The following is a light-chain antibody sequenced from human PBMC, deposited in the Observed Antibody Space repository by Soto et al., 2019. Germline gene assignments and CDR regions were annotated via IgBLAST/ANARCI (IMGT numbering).Light chain of an antibody. V-gene: IGKV1-5*03. CDR2: KAS. J-gene: IGKJ5*01. Sequence: DIQMTQSPSTLSASVGDRVTITCRASQSISSWLACYQQKPGKAPKLLIYKASSLESGVPSRFSGSGSGTDFTLTISNLQPEDFATYYCQQAASFPITFGQGTRLEIK. CDR3: QQAASFPIT. CDR1: QSISSW.